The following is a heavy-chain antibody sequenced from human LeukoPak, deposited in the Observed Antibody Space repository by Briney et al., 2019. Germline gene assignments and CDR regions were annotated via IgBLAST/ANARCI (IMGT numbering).Heavy chain of an antibody. Sequence: PGGSLRLSCAASGFTFSSYSMNWVRQAPGKGLEWVAVISYDGSNKYYADSVKGRFTISRDNAKNSLYLQMNSLRAEDTAVYYCARDFATMLDAGIDYWGQGTLVTVSS. CDR3: ARDFATMLDAGIDY. D-gene: IGHD3-22*01. J-gene: IGHJ4*02. CDR1: GFTFSSYS. CDR2: ISYDGSNK. V-gene: IGHV3-30*03.